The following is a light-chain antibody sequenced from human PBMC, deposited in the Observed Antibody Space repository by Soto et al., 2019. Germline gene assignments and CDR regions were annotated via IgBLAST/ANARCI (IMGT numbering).Light chain of an antibody. CDR1: QSVGNR. Sequence: EIVLTQSPATVSLSPGDTATFSCRASQSVGNRLAWYRQRPGQPPTLLTFDVSNRAPGIPSRFSGSGSGTDFTLTISILEPEDFTIYYCQQRRDWPWTFGQGTKVEIK. CDR3: QQRRDWPWT. J-gene: IGKJ1*01. CDR2: DVS. V-gene: IGKV3-11*01.